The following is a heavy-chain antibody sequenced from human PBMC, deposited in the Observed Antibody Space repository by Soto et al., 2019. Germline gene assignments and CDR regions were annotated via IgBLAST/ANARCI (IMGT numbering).Heavy chain of an antibody. CDR1: GYTFTSYD. J-gene: IGHJ5*02. CDR2: MNPNSGNT. D-gene: IGHD4-17*01. V-gene: IGHV1-8*01. Sequence: ASVKVSCKASGYTFTSYDINWVLQATGQGLEWMGWMNPNSGNTGYAQKFQGRVTMTRNTSISTAYMELSSLRSEDTAVYYCARGLGPTVTHGWFDPWGQGTLVTVSS. CDR3: ARGLGPTVTHGWFDP.